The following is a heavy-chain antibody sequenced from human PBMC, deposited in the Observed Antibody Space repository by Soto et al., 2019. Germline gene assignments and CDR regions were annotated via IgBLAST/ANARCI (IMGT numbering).Heavy chain of an antibody. CDR2: VSGSGGST. V-gene: IGHV3-23*01. CDR3: ARRRPGTYFHY. CDR1: GFTFSSYA. Sequence: GGSLRLSCAASGFTFSSYAMRWVRQAPGKGLEWVSAVSGSGGSTYYADSVKGRFTISRDNSKNTLYLQMNSLRAEDTAVYYCARRRPGTYFHYWGQGTLVSGSS. J-gene: IGHJ4*02. D-gene: IGHD6-13*01.